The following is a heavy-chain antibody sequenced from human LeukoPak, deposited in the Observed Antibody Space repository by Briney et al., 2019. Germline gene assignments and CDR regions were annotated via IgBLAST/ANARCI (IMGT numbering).Heavy chain of an antibody. CDR3: ARTAWGSSWDDY. Sequence: PGGSLRLSCAASGLTVSSNYMSWVRQAPGKGLEWVSVIYSGGSTYYADSVKGRFTISRDNSKNTLYLQMNSLRAEDTAVYYCARTAWGSSWDDYWGQGTLVTVSS. CDR2: IYSGGST. V-gene: IGHV3-53*01. J-gene: IGHJ4*02. CDR1: GLTVSSNY. D-gene: IGHD6-13*01.